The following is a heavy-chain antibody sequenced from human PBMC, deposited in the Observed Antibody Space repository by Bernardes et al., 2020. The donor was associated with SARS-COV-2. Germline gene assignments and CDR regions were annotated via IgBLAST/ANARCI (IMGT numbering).Heavy chain of an antibody. Sequence: GGSLRLSCAASGFTFSSYAMSWVRQAPGKGLEWVSAISGSGGSTYYADSVKGRFTISRDNSKNTLYLQMNSLRAEDTAVYYCAKGNYYDSSGYYYGNWYFDLWGRGTLVTVSS. D-gene: IGHD3-22*01. CDR2: ISGSGGST. J-gene: IGHJ2*01. CDR1: GFTFSSYA. CDR3: AKGNYYDSSGYYYGNWYFDL. V-gene: IGHV3-23*01.